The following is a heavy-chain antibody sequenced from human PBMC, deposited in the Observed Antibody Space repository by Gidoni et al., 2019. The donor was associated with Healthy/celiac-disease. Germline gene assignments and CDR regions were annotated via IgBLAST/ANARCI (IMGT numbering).Heavy chain of an antibody. J-gene: IGHJ4*02. CDR3: ARVDLVGATTGPFDY. V-gene: IGHV4-59*01. CDR2: IYYSGST. Sequence: QVQLQESGPGLVKPSETLSLTCTVSGGSISSYYWSWIRQPPGKGLEWIGYIYYSGSTNYNPSLKSRVTISVDTSKNQFSLKLSSVTAADTAVYYCARVDLVGATTGPFDYWGQGTLVTVSS. D-gene: IGHD1-26*01. CDR1: GGSISSYY.